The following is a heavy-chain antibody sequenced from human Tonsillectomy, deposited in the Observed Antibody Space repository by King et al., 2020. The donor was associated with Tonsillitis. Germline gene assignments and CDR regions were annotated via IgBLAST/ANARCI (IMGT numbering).Heavy chain of an antibody. CDR3: ARDNGVWYYDTSSSFFAY. J-gene: IGHJ4*02. CDR1: GYTFTSYG. D-gene: IGHD3-22*01. CDR2: ISVSNGRT. V-gene: IGHV1-18*01. Sequence: VQLVQSGVEVKKPGASVKVSCKASGYTFTSYGFSWVRQAPGQGLEWVGWISVSNGRTDYAQHLQGRVTMTTDTSTTTAYMELTSLRPDDTAIYYRARDNGVWYYDTSSSFFAYWGQGTLVTVSS.